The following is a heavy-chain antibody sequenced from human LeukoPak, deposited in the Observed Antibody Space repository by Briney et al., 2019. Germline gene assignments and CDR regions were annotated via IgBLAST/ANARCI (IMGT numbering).Heavy chain of an antibody. CDR1: GFTFSSYA. CDR2: ISGSGGGT. Sequence: GGSLRLSCAASGFTFSSYAMSWVRQAPGKGLEWVSAISGSGGGTYYADSVKGRFTISRDNSKNTLYLQMNSLRAEDTAVYHCAKGRYYYDSSDAFEIWGQGTMVTVSS. D-gene: IGHD3-22*01. CDR3: AKGRYYYDSSDAFEI. J-gene: IGHJ3*02. V-gene: IGHV3-23*01.